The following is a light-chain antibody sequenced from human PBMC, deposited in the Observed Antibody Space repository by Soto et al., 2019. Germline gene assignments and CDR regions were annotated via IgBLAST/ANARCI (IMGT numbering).Light chain of an antibody. CDR2: SAS. V-gene: IGKV3-20*01. Sequence: EIVLTQSPGTLSLSPGERATLSCRASQSVSISSLAWYHQKPGQAPSLLIYSASSRATGIPDRFSGSGSGTDFTLTISRLEPEDFAVYYCQQYGSSSYTFGQGTNLEIK. CDR3: QQYGSSSYT. CDR1: QSVSISS. J-gene: IGKJ2*01.